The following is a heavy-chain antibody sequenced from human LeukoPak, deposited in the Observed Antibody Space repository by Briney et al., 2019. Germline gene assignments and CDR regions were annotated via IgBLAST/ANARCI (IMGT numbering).Heavy chain of an antibody. D-gene: IGHD6-6*01. J-gene: IGHJ4*02. CDR2: ISGSGSSI. Sequence: GGSLRLSCVASGFTFSDNYMSWSWIRQAAGEGLGLVSYISGSGSSIYYADSVKGRFTISRDNAKNSLYLQMNSLRAEDTAVYYCASGRPPLPGQFDYWGQGTLVTVSS. V-gene: IGHV3-11*04. CDR3: ASGRPPLPGQFDY. CDR1: GFTFSDNY.